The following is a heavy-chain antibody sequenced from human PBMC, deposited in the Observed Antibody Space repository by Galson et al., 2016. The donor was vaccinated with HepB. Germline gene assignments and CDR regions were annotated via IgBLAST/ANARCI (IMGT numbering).Heavy chain of an antibody. CDR2: FSGSTSYI. CDR1: GFTFSTYS. CDR3: ARDLQGYCVSTSCCYYYGMDV. Sequence: SLRLSCAASGFTFSTYSMNWVRQAPGKGLEWVSSFSGSTSYIYYADSVKGRFTISRDNAKNSLYLQMNSLRAEDTAVYYCARDLQGYCVSTSCCYYYGMDVWGQGTTVTVSS. V-gene: IGHV3-21*01. D-gene: IGHD2-2*01. J-gene: IGHJ6*01.